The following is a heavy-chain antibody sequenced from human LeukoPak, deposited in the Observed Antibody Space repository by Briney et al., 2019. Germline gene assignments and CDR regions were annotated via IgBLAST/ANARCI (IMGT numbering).Heavy chain of an antibody. Sequence: GGSLRLSCATSGLTFTSAWLTWVRQAPGKGLEWVGRIKSKSVGETTDYAAPVKGRFTISRNDSENTLYLQMNSLKTEDTAVYYCTTHSGNDLRSWGQGTLVTVSS. D-gene: IGHD5-12*01. CDR2: IKSKSVGETT. CDR3: TTHSGNDLRS. V-gene: IGHV3-15*01. J-gene: IGHJ5*02. CDR1: GLTFTSAW.